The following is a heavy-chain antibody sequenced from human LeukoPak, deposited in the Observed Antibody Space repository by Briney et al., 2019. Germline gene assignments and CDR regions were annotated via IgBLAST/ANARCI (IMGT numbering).Heavy chain of an antibody. Sequence: RASVKVSCRASGYTFTGYYMHWVRQAPGQGLEWMGWINPNSGGTNYAQKFQGRVTMTRDTSISTAYMELSRLRSDDTAVYYCARELVDHYYGMDVWGQGTTVTVSS. CDR1: GYTFTGYY. CDR3: ARELVDHYYGMDV. CDR2: INPNSGGT. V-gene: IGHV1-2*02. D-gene: IGHD2-15*01. J-gene: IGHJ6*02.